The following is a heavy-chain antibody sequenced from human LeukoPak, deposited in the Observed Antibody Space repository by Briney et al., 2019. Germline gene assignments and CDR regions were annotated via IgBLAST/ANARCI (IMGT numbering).Heavy chain of an antibody. J-gene: IGHJ4*02. D-gene: IGHD6-19*01. V-gene: IGHV1-69*04. CDR2: IIPIFGIA. CDR1: GGTFSSYA. CDR3: ARDSASSSGWFDY. Sequence: SVKVSCKASGGTFSSYAISWVRQAPGQGLEWMGRIIPIFGIANCAQKFQGRVTITADKSTSTAYMELSSLRSEHTAVYYCARDSASSSGWFDYWGQGTLVTVSS.